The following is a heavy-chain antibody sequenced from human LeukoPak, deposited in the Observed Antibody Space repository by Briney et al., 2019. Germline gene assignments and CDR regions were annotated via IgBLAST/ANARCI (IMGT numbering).Heavy chain of an antibody. Sequence: GASLRLSCAASGFTFSTYAMSWVRQAPGKGREWVSTISGSGGNTNYADSVKGRFTISRDNSKNTLYLQMNCLRAEDTAIYYCARSTREMVTIGYYFDYWGQGTLVTVSS. CDR2: ISGSGGNT. CDR1: GFTFSTYA. CDR3: ARSTREMVTIGYYFDY. J-gene: IGHJ4*02. D-gene: IGHD5-24*01. V-gene: IGHV3-23*01.